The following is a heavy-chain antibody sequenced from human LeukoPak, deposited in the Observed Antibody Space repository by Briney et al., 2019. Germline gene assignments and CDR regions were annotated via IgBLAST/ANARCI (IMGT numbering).Heavy chain of an antibody. Sequence: GGSLRLSCAASGFTFSSYSMNWVRQAPGKGLEWVSYISSSSSTIYYADSVKGRFTNSRDNAKNSLYLQMNSLRAEDTAVYYCARDKGGSFPFEYSSSLDAFDIWGQGTMVTVSS. CDR1: GFTFSSYS. D-gene: IGHD6-6*01. CDR2: ISSSSSTI. V-gene: IGHV3-48*04. CDR3: ARDKGGSFPFEYSSSLDAFDI. J-gene: IGHJ3*02.